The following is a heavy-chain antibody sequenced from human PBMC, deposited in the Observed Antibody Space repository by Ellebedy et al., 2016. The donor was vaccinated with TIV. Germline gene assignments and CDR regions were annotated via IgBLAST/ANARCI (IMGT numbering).Heavy chain of an antibody. D-gene: IGHD5-24*01. Sequence: GGSLRLSCQVSGYSFTTYWITWVRQMPGKGLEWMGRIDPSDSYTNYSPSFQGHVTISMDKSISTVYLQWSSLKASDTAIYYCARRRDAFDVWGQGTMVTVSS. J-gene: IGHJ3*01. V-gene: IGHV5-10-1*01. CDR1: GYSFTTYW. CDR3: ARRRDAFDV. CDR2: IDPSDSYT.